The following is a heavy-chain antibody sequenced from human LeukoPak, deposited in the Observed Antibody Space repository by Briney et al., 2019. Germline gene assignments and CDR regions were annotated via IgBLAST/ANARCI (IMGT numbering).Heavy chain of an antibody. Sequence: ASVKVSCKASGYTFTGYYMHWVRQAPGEGLEWMGWISVYNGNTNYAQKLQGRVTMTTDTSTSTAYMELRSLRSDDTAVYYCARDLYSSGWLDYWGQGTLVTVSS. CDR3: ARDLYSSGWLDY. J-gene: IGHJ4*02. V-gene: IGHV1-18*04. CDR1: GYTFTGYY. D-gene: IGHD6-19*01. CDR2: ISVYNGNT.